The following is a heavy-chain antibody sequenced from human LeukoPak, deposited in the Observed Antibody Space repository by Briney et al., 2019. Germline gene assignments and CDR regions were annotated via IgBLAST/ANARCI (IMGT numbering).Heavy chain of an antibody. Sequence: GASVKVSCKASGYTFTGYYMHWVRQAPGQGLEWMGWINPNSGGTNYAQKFQGRVTMTRDTSISTSYMELSRLRPDDTAVYYCARVSSGWYYFDYWGQGTLVTVSS. J-gene: IGHJ4*02. V-gene: IGHV1-2*02. D-gene: IGHD6-19*01. CDR2: INPNSGGT. CDR1: GYTFTGYY. CDR3: ARVSSGWYYFDY.